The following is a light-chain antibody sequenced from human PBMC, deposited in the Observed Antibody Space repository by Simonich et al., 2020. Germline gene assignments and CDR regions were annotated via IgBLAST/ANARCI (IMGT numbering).Light chain of an antibody. CDR3: YSTDSSGNHRV. CDR2: EDS. Sequence: SYELTQPPLVSVSPGQTARITCSGDALPKKYAYWYQQKSGQAPVLGIYEDSKRPSGIPEGFSGSSSGTMATLTISGAQVEDEADYYCYSTDSSGNHRVFGGGTKLTVL. CDR1: ALPKKY. V-gene: IGLV3-10*01. J-gene: IGLJ2*01.